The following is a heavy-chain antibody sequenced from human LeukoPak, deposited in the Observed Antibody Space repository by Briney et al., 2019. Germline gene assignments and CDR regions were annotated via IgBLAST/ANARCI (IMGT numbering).Heavy chain of an antibody. V-gene: IGHV3-11*04. CDR2: ISSSGGTK. CDR3: ARAHYGDYAPFDY. D-gene: IGHD4-17*01. J-gene: IGHJ4*02. Sequence: PGGSLRLSCAASGFTFSDYYMSWIRQAPGKGLEWVSYISSSGGTKYYADSVKGRFTISRDNAKNSYLQLNSLRAEDTAVYYCARAHYGDYAPFDYWGQGTLVTVSS. CDR1: GFTFSDYY.